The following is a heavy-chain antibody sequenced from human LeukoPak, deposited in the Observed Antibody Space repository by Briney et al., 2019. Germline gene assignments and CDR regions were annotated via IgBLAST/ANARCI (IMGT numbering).Heavy chain of an antibody. Sequence: GGSLRLSCAASGFTFSDYYMSWIRQAPGKGLEWVSYIDKTSSNTNYADPVKGRFTISRDNAKNSLWLQMNSLRAEDTAVYYCARGHTILAYWGQGILVTVSS. CDR1: GFTFSDYY. CDR2: IDKTSSNT. D-gene: IGHD3-3*01. V-gene: IGHV3-11*06. CDR3: ARGHTILAY. J-gene: IGHJ4*02.